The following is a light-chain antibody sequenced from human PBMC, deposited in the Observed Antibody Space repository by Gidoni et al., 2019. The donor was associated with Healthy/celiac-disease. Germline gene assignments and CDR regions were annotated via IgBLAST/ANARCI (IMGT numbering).Light chain of an antibody. CDR3: QQGSNWLT. CDR2: DAY. Sequence: IVLQQSPATLSLSPGERATLSCRASQSVSSYLDWYQHKPGQDTRLLIYDAYNRATGIPARFSGRGYGTDFTLTSSSLEAEDFAVYYCQQGSNWLTFGQGTRLEIK. V-gene: IGKV3-11*01. J-gene: IGKJ5*01. CDR1: QSVSSY.